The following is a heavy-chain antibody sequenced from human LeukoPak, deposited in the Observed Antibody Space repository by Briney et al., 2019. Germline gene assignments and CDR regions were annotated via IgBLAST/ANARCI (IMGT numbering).Heavy chain of an antibody. D-gene: IGHD6-19*01. J-gene: IGHJ4*02. CDR3: AKDSSGWYGGFVDY. V-gene: IGHV3-23*01. CDR2: MSGSGGGT. CDR1: GFTFSSYD. Sequence: GGSLRLSCAASGFTFSSYDMSWVRQAPEKGLEWVSHMSGSGGGTYYADSVKGRFTISRDNSKNTLYLQMNSLRAEDTAVYYCAKDSSGWYGGFVDYWGQGTLVTVSS.